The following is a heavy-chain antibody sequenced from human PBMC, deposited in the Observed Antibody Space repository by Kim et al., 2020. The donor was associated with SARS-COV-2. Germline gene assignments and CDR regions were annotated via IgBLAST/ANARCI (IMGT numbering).Heavy chain of an antibody. CDR2: IYPGDSDT. J-gene: IGHJ6*02. CDR3: ARQSSNWAGVEDGMDV. D-gene: IGHD6-13*01. V-gene: IGHV5-51*01. Sequence: GESLKISCKGSGYSFTYYWIGWVRQMPGKGLEWMGIIYPGDSDTRCSPSFQGQVTISADKSISTAYLQWSSLKASDTAMYYCARQSSNWAGVEDGMDVWGQGTTVTVSS. CDR1: GYSFTYYW.